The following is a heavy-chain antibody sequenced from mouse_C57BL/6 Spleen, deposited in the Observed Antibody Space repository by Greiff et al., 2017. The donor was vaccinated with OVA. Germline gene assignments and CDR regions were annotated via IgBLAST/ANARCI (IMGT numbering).Heavy chain of an antibody. D-gene: IGHD2-5*01. CDR2: ILPSIGRT. CDR3: ERENYYINYVGYFDV. Sequence: SGSELRSPGSSVKLSCKDFDSEVFPIAYMSWVRQKPGHGFEWIGGILPSIGRTIYGEKFEDKATLDADTLSNTAYLELNSLTSEDSAIYYCERENYYINYVGYFDVWGTGTTVTVSS. J-gene: IGHJ1*03. CDR1: DSEVFPIAY. V-gene: IGHV15-2*01.